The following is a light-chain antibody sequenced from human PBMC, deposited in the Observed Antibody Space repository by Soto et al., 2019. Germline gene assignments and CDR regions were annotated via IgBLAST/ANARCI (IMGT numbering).Light chain of an antibody. J-gene: IGKJ3*01. Sequence: QMTQSASLMLTSVVARVTITCLASQCIDRWVAWYQHKPGQVPKLLIWGTSSLESGVPSRFRGSGSGTDFTLAINNLQPEDFATYYCHQAHTFPHTFGPGTKVDI. V-gene: IGKV1-12*01. CDR3: HQAHTFPHT. CDR1: QCIDRW. CDR2: GTS.